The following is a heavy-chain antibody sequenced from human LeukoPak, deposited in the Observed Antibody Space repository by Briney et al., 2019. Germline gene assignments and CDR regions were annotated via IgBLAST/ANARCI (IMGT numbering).Heavy chain of an antibody. CDR2: IWDDGSKE. CDR1: GFTFNNFG. J-gene: IGHJ4*02. D-gene: IGHD6-19*01. Sequence: GRSLRLSCAASGFTFNNFGMHWVRQAPGKGLEWVAIIWDDGSKEYYADSVKGRFTISRDNSKNTLYLQMNSLRDDDTAMYYCATSDSSGWRRGYLDYWGQGTLVIVSS. CDR3: ATSDSSGWRRGYLDY. V-gene: IGHV3-33*01.